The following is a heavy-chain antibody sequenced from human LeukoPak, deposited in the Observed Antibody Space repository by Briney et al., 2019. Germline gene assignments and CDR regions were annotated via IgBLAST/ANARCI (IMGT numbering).Heavy chain of an antibody. CDR1: GGSISGYY. Sequence: SETLSLTCTVSGGSISGYYWSWIRQPPGKGLEWIGEINHSGSTNYNPSLKSRVTISVDTSKNQFSLKLSSVTAADTAVYYCARHVCSSTSCYLSYWGQGTLVTVSS. CDR2: INHSGST. V-gene: IGHV4-34*01. D-gene: IGHD2-2*01. J-gene: IGHJ4*02. CDR3: ARHVCSSTSCYLSY.